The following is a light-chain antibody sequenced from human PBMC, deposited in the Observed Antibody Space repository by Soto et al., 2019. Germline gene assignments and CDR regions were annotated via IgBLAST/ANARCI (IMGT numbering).Light chain of an antibody. Sequence: EVVVTQSPATLSVSPGERATLSCRASRRISRNLAWYQQKPGQAPRLLIYGASTRATGIPARFSGSGSETEFTLTISNLQSEDFAVYYCHQYNNWPPWTFGHGTKVEIK. V-gene: IGKV3-15*01. CDR2: GAS. CDR1: RRISRN. CDR3: HQYNNWPPWT. J-gene: IGKJ1*01.